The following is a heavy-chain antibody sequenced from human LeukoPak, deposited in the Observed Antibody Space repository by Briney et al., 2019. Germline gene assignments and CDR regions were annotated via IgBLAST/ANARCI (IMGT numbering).Heavy chain of an antibody. D-gene: IGHD1-1*01. CDR1: GGSISSYY. Sequence: KPSETLSLTCTVSGGSISSYYWSWIRQPAGKGLEWIGRIYTSGSTNYNPSLKSRVTMSVDTSKNQFSLKLSSVTAADTAVYYCARWARFKTGHWFDPWGQGTLVTVSS. J-gene: IGHJ5*02. V-gene: IGHV4-4*07. CDR3: ARWARFKTGHWFDP. CDR2: IYTSGST.